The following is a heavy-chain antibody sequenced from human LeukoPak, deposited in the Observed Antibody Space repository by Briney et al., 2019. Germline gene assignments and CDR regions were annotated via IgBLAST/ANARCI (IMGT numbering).Heavy chain of an antibody. Sequence: SETLSLTCTVSGGSISSSSYYWGWIRQPPGKGLEWIGSIYYSENTYYNPSLKSRVTILLDTSKNHFSLKLSSVTAADTAVYYCARPSKRSSYYGSGPRPSQNWFDPWGQGTLVTVSS. CDR3: ARPSKRSSYYGSGPRPSQNWFDP. CDR1: GGSISSSSYY. D-gene: IGHD3-10*01. J-gene: IGHJ5*02. V-gene: IGHV4-39*07. CDR2: IYYSENT.